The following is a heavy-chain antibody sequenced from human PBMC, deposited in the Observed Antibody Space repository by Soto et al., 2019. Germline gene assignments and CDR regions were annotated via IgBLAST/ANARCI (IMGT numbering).Heavy chain of an antibody. CDR1: GFTFSSYW. D-gene: IGHD2-2*02. CDR2: IKQDGSEK. J-gene: IGHJ3*02. V-gene: IGHV3-7*01. CDR3: ARDERDCSSTSCYSGPANDAFDI. Sequence: GGSLRLSCAASGFTFSSYWMSWVRQAPGKGLEWVANIKQDGSEKYYVDSVKGRFTISRDNAKNSLYLQMNSLRAEDTAVYYCARDERDCSSTSCYSGPANDAFDIWGQGTMGTGSS.